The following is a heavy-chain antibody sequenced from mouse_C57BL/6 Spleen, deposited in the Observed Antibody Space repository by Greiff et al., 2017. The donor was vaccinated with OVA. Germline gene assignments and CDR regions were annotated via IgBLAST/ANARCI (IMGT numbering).Heavy chain of an antibody. CDR2: INPNNGGT. D-gene: IGHD2-1*01. J-gene: IGHJ1*03. V-gene: IGHV1-22*01. CDR3: ASNYEGLWYFDV. CDR1: GYTFTDYN. Sequence: VQLQQSGPELVKPGASVKMSCKASGYTFTDYNMHWVKQSHGKSLEWIGYINPNNGGTSYNQKFKGKATLTVNKSSSTAYMELRSLTSEDSAVYYCASNYEGLWYFDVWGTGTTVTVSS.